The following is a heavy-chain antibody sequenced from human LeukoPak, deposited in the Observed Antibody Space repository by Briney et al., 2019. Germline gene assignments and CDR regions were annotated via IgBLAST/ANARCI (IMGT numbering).Heavy chain of an antibody. Sequence: PSETLSLTCTVSGGSISSGDYYWSWIRHPPGKCLEWIGYIYYSGSTYYNPSLKSRVTISVATSKNQFSLRLSSVTAADTAVYYCARGIAALRHTIYTWFDPWGQGTLVTVSS. J-gene: IGHJ5*02. D-gene: IGHD6-6*01. CDR3: ARGIAALRHTIYTWFDP. V-gene: IGHV4-30-4*08. CDR1: GGSISSGDYY. CDR2: IYYSGST.